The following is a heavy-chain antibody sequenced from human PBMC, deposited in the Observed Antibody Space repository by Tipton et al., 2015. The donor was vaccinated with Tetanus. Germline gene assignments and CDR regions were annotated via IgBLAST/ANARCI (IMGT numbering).Heavy chain of an antibody. CDR1: GGSISTTSDY. V-gene: IGHV4-39*01. CDR2: LYYTGTT. J-gene: IGHJ3*02. CDR3: ARHSLKLGMWAFDI. D-gene: IGHD7-27*01. Sequence: TLSLTCTVSGGSISTTSDYWGWIRQPPGTGLEWIGSLYYTGTTYYNPSLKSRPPISVDTSKNQFSLRLSSVTASDTAVYLCARHSLKLGMWAFDIWGRGPLVTVSS.